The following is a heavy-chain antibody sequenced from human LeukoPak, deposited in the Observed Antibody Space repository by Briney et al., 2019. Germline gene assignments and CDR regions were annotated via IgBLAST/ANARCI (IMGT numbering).Heavy chain of an antibody. Sequence: GGSLRLSCAASGSTFSSYSMNWVRQAPRKGLEWVSSISSSSDHIAYADSVKGRFTISRDNAKNALYLQVNSLRAEDTAVYYCARGVVPAAFDYWGQGTLVTVSS. V-gene: IGHV3-21*01. J-gene: IGHJ4*02. CDR3: ARGVVPAAFDY. D-gene: IGHD2-2*01. CDR2: ISSSSDHI. CDR1: GSTFSSYS.